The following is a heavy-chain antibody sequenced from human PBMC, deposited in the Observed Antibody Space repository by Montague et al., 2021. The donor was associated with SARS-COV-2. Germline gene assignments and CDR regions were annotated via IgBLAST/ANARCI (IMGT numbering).Heavy chain of an antibody. J-gene: IGHJ6*03. CDR2: INHSGST. Sequence: SETLSLTCAVYGGSFSGYYWSWIRQPPGKGLEWIGEINHSGSTNYNPSLKSRVTISVDTSKNQFSLKLSSVTAADTAVYYCARTYTYYDFWSGYPCDYYMDVWGKGTTVTVSS. CDR1: GGSFSGYY. CDR3: ARTYTYYDFWSGYPCDYYMDV. V-gene: IGHV4-34*01. D-gene: IGHD3-3*01.